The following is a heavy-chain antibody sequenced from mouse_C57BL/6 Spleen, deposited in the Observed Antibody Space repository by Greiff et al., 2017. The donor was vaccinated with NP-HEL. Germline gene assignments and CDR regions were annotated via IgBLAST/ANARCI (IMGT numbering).Heavy chain of an antibody. V-gene: IGHV5-9*01. CDR1: GFTFSSYT. CDR2: ISGGGGNT. J-gene: IGHJ1*03. D-gene: IGHD2-3*01. Sequence: EVQRVESGGGLVKPGGSLKLSCAASGFTFSSYTMSWVRQTPEKRLEWVATISGGGGNTYYPDSVKGRFTISRDNAKNTLYLQMSSLRSEDTALYYCARQIYDGYYWYFDVWGTGTTVTVSS. CDR3: ARQIYDGYYWYFDV.